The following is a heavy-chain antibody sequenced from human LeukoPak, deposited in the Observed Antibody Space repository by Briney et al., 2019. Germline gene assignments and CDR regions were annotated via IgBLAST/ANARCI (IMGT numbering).Heavy chain of an antibody. V-gene: IGHV3-30*03. CDR3: ARCSSTSCYRSLKIDY. J-gene: IGHJ4*02. CDR1: GFTFSSYG. CDR2: ISYDGSNQ. D-gene: IGHD2-2*01. Sequence: GGSLRLSCAASGFTFSSYGMHWVRQAPGKGLEWVAVISYDGSNQYYADSVKGRFTISRDNSKNTLYLQMNSLRAEDTAVYYGARCSSTSCYRSLKIDYWGQGTLVTVSS.